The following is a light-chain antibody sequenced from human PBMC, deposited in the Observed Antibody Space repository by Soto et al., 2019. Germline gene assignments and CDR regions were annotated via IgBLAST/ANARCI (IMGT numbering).Light chain of an antibody. J-gene: IGKJ4*01. Sequence: DIQMTQSPSTLSASVGDRVTITCRASQNINNWLAWYQQKPGKAPKLLIYKASNLESGVPSRFSGSGSGTEFTLTISSLQPDDFATYYCQQNHSPPLTFGGGTKVEIK. CDR2: KAS. CDR1: QNINNW. CDR3: QQNHSPPLT. V-gene: IGKV1-5*03.